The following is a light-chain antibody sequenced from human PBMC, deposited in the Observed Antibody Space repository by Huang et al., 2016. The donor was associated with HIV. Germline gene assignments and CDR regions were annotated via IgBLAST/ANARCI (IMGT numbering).Light chain of an antibody. CDR3: QQYYSPPYT. J-gene: IGKJ2*01. CDR2: LAS. Sequence: DNEMTQSPDSLTVSLGARARINCKSSQAVLKNSNKKNDLAGDQQRPGQPPNVLIYLASSRESGVPDRFSGSGSGTDFNLTISSLQPEDLAVYYCQQYYSPPYTFGQGTRLEI. CDR1: QAVLKNSNKKND. V-gene: IGKV4-1*01.